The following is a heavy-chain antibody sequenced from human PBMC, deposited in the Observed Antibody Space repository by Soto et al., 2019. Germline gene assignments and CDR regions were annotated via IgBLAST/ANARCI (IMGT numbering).Heavy chain of an antibody. CDR2: ISWNSATL. CDR1: GFIFEDFA. CDR3: AKDVGSYYYDTSAYLYDY. D-gene: IGHD3-22*01. Sequence: GGSLRLSCVGSGFIFEDFAMNWVRQVPGKGLEWVSGISWNSATLAYADSVKGRFIVSRDNAKNILYLQMNSLRPEDAALYYCAKDVGSYYYDTSAYLYDYWGQGTLVTVSS. J-gene: IGHJ4*02. V-gene: IGHV3-9*01.